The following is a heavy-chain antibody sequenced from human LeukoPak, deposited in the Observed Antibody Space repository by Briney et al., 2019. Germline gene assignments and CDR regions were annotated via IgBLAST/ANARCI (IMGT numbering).Heavy chain of an antibody. Sequence: GGSLRLSCAASGFTFSSYSLNWVRQAPGKGLEWVSYISSSGSTIYYADSVKGRFTISRDNAKNSLYLQMNSLRAEDTAVYYCARDSLYDILTGRNYWYFDLWGRGTLVTVSS. D-gene: IGHD3-9*01. J-gene: IGHJ2*01. V-gene: IGHV3-48*04. CDR1: GFTFSSYS. CDR2: ISSSGSTI. CDR3: ARDSLYDILTGRNYWYFDL.